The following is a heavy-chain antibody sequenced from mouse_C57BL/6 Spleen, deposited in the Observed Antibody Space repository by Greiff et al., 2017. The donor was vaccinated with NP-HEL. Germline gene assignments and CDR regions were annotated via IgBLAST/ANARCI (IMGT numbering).Heavy chain of an antibody. V-gene: IGHV1-59*01. D-gene: IGHD1-1*01. Sequence: QVQLQQSGAELVRPGTSVKLSCKASGYTFTSYWMHWVKQRPGQGLEWIGVIDPSDSYTNYNQKFKGKATLTVDTSSSTAYMQLSSLTSEDSAVYYCARKEDYGSHYYAMDYWGQGTSVTVSS. CDR2: IDPSDSYT. CDR1: GYTFTSYW. J-gene: IGHJ4*01. CDR3: ARKEDYGSHYYAMDY.